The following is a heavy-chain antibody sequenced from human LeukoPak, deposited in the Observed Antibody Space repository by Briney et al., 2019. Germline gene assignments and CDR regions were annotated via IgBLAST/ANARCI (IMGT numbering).Heavy chain of an antibody. V-gene: IGHV3-30-3*01. CDR2: ISYDGSNK. J-gene: IGHJ4*02. CDR1: GFTFSSYA. CDR3: ARGSDYYDSSGYYYDLDY. Sequence: GGSLRLSCAASGFTFSSYAMHWVRQAPGKGLEWVAVISYDGSNKYYADSVKGRFTISRDNSKNTLYLQMNSLRAEDTAVYYCARGSDYYDSSGYYYDLDYWGQGTLVTVSS. D-gene: IGHD3-22*01.